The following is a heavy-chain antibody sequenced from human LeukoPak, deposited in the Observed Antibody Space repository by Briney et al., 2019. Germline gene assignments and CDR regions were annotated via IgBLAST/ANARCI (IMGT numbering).Heavy chain of an antibody. V-gene: IGHV3-66*01. D-gene: IGHD1-1*01. CDR2: MYSGGST. CDR3: ASSGTASRGAMDV. CDR1: GLTGSSNF. Sequence: GGSLRLSCAASGLTGSSNFMTWVRQAPGKGLEWVSAMYSGGSTFYADSVRGRFNISRDNSKKTMFLQMSSLRVEDAAVYCCASSGTASRGAMDVWGQGTTVTVSS. J-gene: IGHJ6*02.